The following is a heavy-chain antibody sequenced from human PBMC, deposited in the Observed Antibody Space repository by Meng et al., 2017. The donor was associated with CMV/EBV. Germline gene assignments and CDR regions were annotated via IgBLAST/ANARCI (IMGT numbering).Heavy chain of an antibody. V-gene: IGHV4-59*13. J-gene: IGHJ4*02. CDR2: IYYSGST. D-gene: IGHD3-22*01. CDR3: AGTKCYASGFFPGGGYFFDY. CDR1: GGSISSYY. Sequence: SETLSLTCTVSGGSISSYYWSWIRQPPGKGLEWIGYIYYSGSTNYNPSLKSRVTISVDTSKNQFSLKLRPVTAADTAVYYFAGTKCYASGFFPGGGYFFDYWGQGTLVTVSS.